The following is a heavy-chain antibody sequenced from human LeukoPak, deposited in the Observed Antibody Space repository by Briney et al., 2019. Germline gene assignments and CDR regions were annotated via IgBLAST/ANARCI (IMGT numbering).Heavy chain of an antibody. CDR2: INPNSGGI. CDR1: GYTFTGYY. D-gene: IGHD3-3*01. J-gene: IGHJ5*02. V-gene: IGHV1-2*02. CDR3: ARQPYYDFWSGYFSDSWFDP. Sequence: ASVKVSCKASGYTFTGYYMHWVRQAPGQRLEWMGWINPNSGGINYAQKFQGRVTMTRDTSISTAYMELSRLRSDDTAVYYCARQPYYDFWSGYFSDSWFDPWGQGTLVTVSS.